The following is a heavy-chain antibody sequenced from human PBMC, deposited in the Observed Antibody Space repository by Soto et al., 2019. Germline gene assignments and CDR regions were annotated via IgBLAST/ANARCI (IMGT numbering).Heavy chain of an antibody. Sequence: PSETLSLTCTVSGGSISSGDYYWSWIRQPPGKGLEWIGYIYYSGSTYYNPSLKSRVTISVDTSKNQFSLKLSSVTAADTAVYYFARDREVVAATNYYYGMDVWGQGTTVTVSS. CDR1: GGSISSGDYY. V-gene: IGHV4-30-4*01. CDR3: ARDREVVAATNYYYGMDV. CDR2: IYYSGST. J-gene: IGHJ6*02. D-gene: IGHD2-15*01.